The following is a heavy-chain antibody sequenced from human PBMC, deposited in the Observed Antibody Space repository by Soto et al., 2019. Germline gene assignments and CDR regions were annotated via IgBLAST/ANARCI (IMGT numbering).Heavy chain of an antibody. CDR3: ARGGIVGATMDAFDI. CDR2: IYYSGST. D-gene: IGHD1-26*01. V-gene: IGHV4-59*01. Sequence: PSETLSLTCTVSGGSISSYYWSWIRQPPGKGLEWIGYIYYSGSTNYNPSLKSRVTISVDTSKNQFSLKLSSVTAADTAVYYCARGGIVGATMDAFDIWGQGTMVT. CDR1: GGSISSYY. J-gene: IGHJ3*02.